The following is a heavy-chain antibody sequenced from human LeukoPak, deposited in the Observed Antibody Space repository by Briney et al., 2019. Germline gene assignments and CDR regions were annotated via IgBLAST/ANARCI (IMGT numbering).Heavy chain of an antibody. J-gene: IGHJ5*02. CDR2: INHSGST. V-gene: IGHV4-34*01. Sequence: SSETLSLTCAVYGGSFSGYYWSWIRQPPGRGLEWIGEINHSGSTNYNPSLKSRVTISVDTSKNQFSLKLSSVTAADTAVYYCARLGDDFWSGYSNWFDPWGQGTLVTASS. D-gene: IGHD3-3*01. CDR3: ARLGDDFWSGYSNWFDP. CDR1: GGSFSGYY.